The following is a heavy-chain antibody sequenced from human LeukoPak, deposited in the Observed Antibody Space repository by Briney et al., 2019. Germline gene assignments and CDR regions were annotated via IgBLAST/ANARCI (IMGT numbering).Heavy chain of an antibody. V-gene: IGHV1-69*05. J-gene: IGHJ6*03. CDR2: IIPIFGTA. CDR1: GGTFSSYA. D-gene: IGHD3-3*01. Sequence: ASVNVSCKASGGTFSSYAISWVRQAPGQGLEWMGGIIPIFGTANYAQKFQGRVTITTDESTSTAYMELSSLRSEDTAVYYCARARSDERNYDFHYYYYYYMDVWGKGTTVTVSS. CDR3: ARARSDERNYDFHYYYYYYMDV.